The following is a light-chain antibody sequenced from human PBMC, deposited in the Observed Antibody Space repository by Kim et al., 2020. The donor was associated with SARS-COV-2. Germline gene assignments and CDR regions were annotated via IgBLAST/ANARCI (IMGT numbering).Light chain of an antibody. V-gene: IGLV4-69*01. CDR2: LRSDGSH. Sequence: QLVLTQSPSASASLGASVKLTCTLSSGHSTYAVAWHQQQPEKGPRFLMKLRSDGSHTKGDGIPDRFSGSSSGAERYLTISSLQSEDEADYYCQTWATGIEVFGGGTQLTV. CDR3: QTWATGIEV. J-gene: IGLJ3*02. CDR1: SGHSTYA.